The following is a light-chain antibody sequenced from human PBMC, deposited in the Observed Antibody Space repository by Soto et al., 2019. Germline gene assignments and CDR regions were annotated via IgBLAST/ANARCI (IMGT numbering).Light chain of an antibody. CDR2: KAS. V-gene: IGKV1-5*03. Sequence: DIQMTQSPSTLSASVGDRVTVTCRASQNIGSWVAWYQQKPGKAPNLLIYKASTLENGVPSRFSGTGSGTEFTLTISSLQPDEFATYYCQQYSPSSARTFGQGTKVEVK. CDR1: QNIGSW. J-gene: IGKJ1*01. CDR3: QQYSPSSART.